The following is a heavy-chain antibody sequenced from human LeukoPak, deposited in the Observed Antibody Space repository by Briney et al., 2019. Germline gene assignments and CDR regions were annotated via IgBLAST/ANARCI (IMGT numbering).Heavy chain of an antibody. D-gene: IGHD3-3*01. Sequence: GGSLRLSCGASGFTFSSYAMSWVRQAPGKGLEWVSAISGSGGSTYYADSVKGRFTISRDNSKNTLYLQMNSLRAEDTAVYYCAKEESPVFGVVILFDYWGQGTLVTVSS. CDR1: GFTFSSYA. J-gene: IGHJ4*02. CDR3: AKEESPVFGVVILFDY. V-gene: IGHV3-23*01. CDR2: ISGSGGST.